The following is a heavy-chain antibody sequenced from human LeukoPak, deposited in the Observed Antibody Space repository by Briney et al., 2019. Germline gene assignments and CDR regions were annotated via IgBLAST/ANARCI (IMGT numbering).Heavy chain of an antibody. CDR1: GFTFSSYW. D-gene: IGHD3-22*01. Sequence: GGSLRLSCAASGFTFSSYWMHWVRQAPGKGLVWVSRINSDGSSTSYADSVKGRFTISRDNAKNTLYLQMNSLRAEDTVLYYCARVNYDSSGYHYFLDDWGQGTLVTVSS. CDR2: INSDGSST. V-gene: IGHV3-74*01. J-gene: IGHJ4*02. CDR3: ARVNYDSSGYHYFLDD.